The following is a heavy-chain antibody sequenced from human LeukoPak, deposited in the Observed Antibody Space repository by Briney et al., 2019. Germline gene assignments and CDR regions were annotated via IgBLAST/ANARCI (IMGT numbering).Heavy chain of an antibody. V-gene: IGHV1-69*13. CDR2: IIPIFGTA. D-gene: IGHD2-2*01. CDR3: ARHIGYCSSTSCYRYFQH. Sequence: SVKVSCKASGGTFSSYAISWVRQAPGQGLEWMGGIIPIFGTANYAQKFQGRVTITADESTSTAYMELSSLRSGDTAVYYCARHIGYCSSTSCYRYFQHWGQGTLVTVSS. J-gene: IGHJ1*01. CDR1: GGTFSSYA.